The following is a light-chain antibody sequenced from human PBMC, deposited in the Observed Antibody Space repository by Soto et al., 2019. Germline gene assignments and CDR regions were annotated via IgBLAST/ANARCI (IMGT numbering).Light chain of an antibody. CDR2: DAS. CDR1: QSISSY. Sequence: DIQMTQSPATLSASVGDRVTITCRASQSISSYLAWYQQKPGEAPKLLIYDASSRESGVPARFSGSGSGTAFTLSIRNLQPFDFASCHSHHYFPLSSFGPGTKVDIK. CDR3: HHYFPLSS. V-gene: IGKV1-5*01. J-gene: IGKJ3*01.